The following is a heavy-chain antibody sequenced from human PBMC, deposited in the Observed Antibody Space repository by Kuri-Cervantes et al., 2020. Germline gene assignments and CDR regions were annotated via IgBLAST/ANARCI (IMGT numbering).Heavy chain of an antibody. CDR1: GGTFSSYA. J-gene: IGHJ6*02. V-gene: IGHV1-69*05. Sequence: AAKVVCKASGGTFSSYAISWVRQAPGQGLEWMGGIISIFGTANYAQKFQGRVTITTDTSTNTAYMELRSLRSDDTAVYYCARDRSYYFGMDVWGQGTTVTVSS. CDR2: IISIFGTA. CDR3: ARDRSYYFGMDV.